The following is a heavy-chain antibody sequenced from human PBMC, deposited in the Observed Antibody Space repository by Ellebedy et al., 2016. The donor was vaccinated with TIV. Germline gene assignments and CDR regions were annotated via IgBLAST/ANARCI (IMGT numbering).Heavy chain of an antibody. CDR3: ARATDYGYFDY. J-gene: IGHJ4*02. V-gene: IGHV3-7*01. CDR1: GFTFSSYW. D-gene: IGHD4/OR15-4a*01. Sequence: GESLKISCAASGFTFSSYWMSWVRQAPGKGLEWVANIKQDGSEKYYVDSVKGRFTISRDNAKNSLYLQMNSLRAEDTAVYYCARATDYGYFDYWGQGTLVTVSS. CDR2: IKQDGSEK.